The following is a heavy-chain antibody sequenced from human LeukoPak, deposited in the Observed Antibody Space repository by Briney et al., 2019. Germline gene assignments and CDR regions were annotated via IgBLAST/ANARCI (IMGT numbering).Heavy chain of an antibody. Sequence: GGSQRLSCAASGFTFSTYAMSWVRQAPGKGLEWVSAISGSGGSTYYADSAKGRFTISRDNSDNTLYLQMNSLRAEDTAVYYCAKDREYYYDGPRQFDPWGQGTLVTVSS. CDR3: AKDREYYYDGPRQFDP. V-gene: IGHV3-23*01. CDR2: ISGSGGST. CDR1: GFTFSTYA. D-gene: IGHD3-22*01. J-gene: IGHJ5*02.